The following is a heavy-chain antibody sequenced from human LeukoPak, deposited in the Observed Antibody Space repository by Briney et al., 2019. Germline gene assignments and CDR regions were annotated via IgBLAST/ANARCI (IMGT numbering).Heavy chain of an antibody. CDR1: GFTFSSYW. V-gene: IGHV4-59*01. D-gene: IGHD6-19*01. J-gene: IGHJ4*02. CDR2: IYSSGST. CDR3: ARDTSNGWYYFDS. Sequence: GSLRLSCAASGFTFSSYWMSWVRQAPGKELEWIGYIYSSGSTNYNPSLKSRVTISVDMSKNQFSLMLSSVTAADTAVHYCARDTSNGWYYFDSWGQGTLVTVSS.